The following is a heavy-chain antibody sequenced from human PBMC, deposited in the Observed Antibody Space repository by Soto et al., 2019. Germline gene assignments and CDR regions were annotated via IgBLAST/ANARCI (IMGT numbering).Heavy chain of an antibody. D-gene: IGHD3-16*02. V-gene: IGHV1-8*02. CDR1: GYTFTSYG. CDR3: ARYRTKVPVAFDV. J-gene: IGHJ3*01. CDR2: MNPSGSNT. Sequence: GASVKVSCKASGYTFTSYGISWVRQAPGQGLEFMGWMNPSGSNTGYAQKFQGRATFTWNTPTSTAYMDLSGLRSEDTAVYYCARYRTKVPVAFDVWGQGTMVTVSS.